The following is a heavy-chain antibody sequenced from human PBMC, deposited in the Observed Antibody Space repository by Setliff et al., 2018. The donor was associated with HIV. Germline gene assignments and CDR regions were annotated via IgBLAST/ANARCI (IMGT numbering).Heavy chain of an antibody. CDR3: ARATGQALWGYYYYYMDV. J-gene: IGHJ6*03. CDR1: GFTFSGYA. D-gene: IGHD3-9*01. Sequence: PGGSLRLSCAASGFTFSGYAMHWVRQAPGKGLEWVAVISYDGSNKYYADSVKGRFTISRDNSKNTLYLRMNSLRAEDTAVYYCARATGQALWGYYYYYMDVWGKGTTVTVSS. V-gene: IGHV3-30*04. CDR2: ISYDGSNK.